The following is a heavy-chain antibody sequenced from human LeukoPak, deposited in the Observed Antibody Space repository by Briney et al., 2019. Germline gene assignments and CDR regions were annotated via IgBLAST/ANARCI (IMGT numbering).Heavy chain of an antibody. V-gene: IGHV4-31*03. CDR2: IYYSGST. CDR3: ARDDIVATIDYFDY. J-gene: IGHJ4*02. D-gene: IGHD5-12*01. CDR1: GGSISSGGYY. Sequence: SETLSLTCTVSGGSISSGGYYWSWIRQHPGKGLEWIGYIYYSGSTYYNPSLKSRVTISVDTSKNQFSLKLSSVTAADTAVYYCARDDIVATIDYFDYWGQGTLVTVSS.